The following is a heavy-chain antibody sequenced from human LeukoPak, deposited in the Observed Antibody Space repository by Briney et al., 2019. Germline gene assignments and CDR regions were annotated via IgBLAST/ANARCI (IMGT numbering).Heavy chain of an antibody. Sequence: SVKVSCKASGGTFSSYAISWVRQAPGQGLEWMGGIIPIFGTANYAQKFQGRVTITADKSTSTAYMELSSLRSEDTAVYFCARGFSGPATPYFDYWGQGTLVTVSS. CDR1: GGTFSSYA. CDR2: IIPIFGTA. J-gene: IGHJ4*02. V-gene: IGHV1-69*06. D-gene: IGHD2-15*01. CDR3: ARGFSGPATPYFDY.